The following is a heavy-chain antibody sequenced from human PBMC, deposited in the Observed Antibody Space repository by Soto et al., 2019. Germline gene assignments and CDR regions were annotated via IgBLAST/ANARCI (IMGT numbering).Heavy chain of an antibody. CDR1: EYTFIGYY. CDR2: MNPNSGNT. V-gene: IGHV1-8*02. Sequence: ASVKVSCKASEYTFIGYYMHWVRQATGQGLEWMGWMNPNSGNTGYAQKFQGRVTMTRNTSISTAYMELSSLRSEDTAVYYCARAYSSSWGPYYYYGMDVWGQGTTVTVSS. J-gene: IGHJ6*02. CDR3: ARAYSSSWGPYYYYGMDV. D-gene: IGHD6-6*01.